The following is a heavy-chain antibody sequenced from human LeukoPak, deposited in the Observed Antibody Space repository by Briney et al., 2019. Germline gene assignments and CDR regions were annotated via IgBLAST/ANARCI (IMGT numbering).Heavy chain of an antibody. D-gene: IGHD4-17*01. J-gene: IGHJ5*02. CDR3: ARDGSPMTTVTTLNGSEDNWFDP. CDR1: GFTFSTYW. Sequence: PGGSLRLSCAASGFTFSTYWMTWVRQAPGKGLEWVANIKKDGSEKYYVDSVEGRFTISRDNAKNSLYLQMNSLRAEDTAVYYCARDGSPMTTVTTLNGSEDNWFDPWGQGALVTVSS. CDR2: IKKDGSEK. V-gene: IGHV3-7*01.